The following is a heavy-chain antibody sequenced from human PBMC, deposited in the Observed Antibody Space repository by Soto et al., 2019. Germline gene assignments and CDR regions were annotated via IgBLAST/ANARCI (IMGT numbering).Heavy chain of an antibody. Sequence: QVQLQESGPGLVKPSETLSLTCTVSGDSISSSLYYWGWIRQPPGKGLEWIGNIYFTGSTYSNPSLKGRATRSIDTSKSQFSLRLTSVTAADTAVYYCTRHAEMMYNFRFDPWGRGTLVTVSS. CDR1: GDSISSSLYY. V-gene: IGHV4-39*01. D-gene: IGHD2-8*01. CDR3: TRHAEMMYNFRFDP. J-gene: IGHJ5*02. CDR2: IYFTGST.